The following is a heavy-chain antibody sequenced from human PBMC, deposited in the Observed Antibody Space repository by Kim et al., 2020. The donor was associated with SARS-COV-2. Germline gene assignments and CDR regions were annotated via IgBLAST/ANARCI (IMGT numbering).Heavy chain of an antibody. D-gene: IGHD1-26*01. J-gene: IGHJ3*02. V-gene: IGHV3-30*18. CDR3: AKEKWRGSYGRIDAFDI. Sequence: GGSLRLSCAASGFTFSSYGMHWVRQAPGKGLEWVAVISYDGSNKYYADSVKGRFTISRDNSKNTLYLQMNSLRAEDTAVYYCAKEKWRGSYGRIDAFDIWGQGTMVTVSS. CDR1: GFTFSSYG. CDR2: ISYDGSNK.